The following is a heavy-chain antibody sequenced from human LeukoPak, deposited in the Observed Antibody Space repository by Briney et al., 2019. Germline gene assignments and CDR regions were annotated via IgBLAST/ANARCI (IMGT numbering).Heavy chain of an antibody. CDR1: GGSISSGSYY. J-gene: IGHJ4*02. V-gene: IGHV4-61*02. Sequence: SQTLSLTCTVSGGSISSGSYYWSWIRQPAGKGLEWIGRIYTSGSTNYNPSLKSRVTISVDTSKNQFSLKLSSVTAADAAVYYCAREPPLSSSSREFDYWGQGTLVTVSS. CDR2: IYTSGST. CDR3: AREPPLSSSSREFDY. D-gene: IGHD6-6*01.